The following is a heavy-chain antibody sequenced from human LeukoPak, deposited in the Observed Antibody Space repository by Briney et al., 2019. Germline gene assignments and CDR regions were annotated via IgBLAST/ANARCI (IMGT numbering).Heavy chain of an antibody. Sequence: SETLSLTCAVSGGSFSVYHWSWIRQSPEKGLEWLGDISHTGNTNYNPSLKSRLTMSVDTSKTQFSLNLSSVTAADTAVYFCARGRVEAYAFDYWGQGTLVTVS. J-gene: IGHJ4*02. CDR2: ISHTGNT. CDR3: ARGRVEAYAFDY. CDR1: GGSFSVYH. V-gene: IGHV4-34*01. D-gene: IGHD1-26*01.